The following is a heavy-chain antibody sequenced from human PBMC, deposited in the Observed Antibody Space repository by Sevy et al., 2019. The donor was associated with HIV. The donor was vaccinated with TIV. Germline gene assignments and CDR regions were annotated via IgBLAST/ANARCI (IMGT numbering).Heavy chain of an antibody. CDR3: ARANAYLTSDAFDL. CDR1: GGSISSLNYY. J-gene: IGHJ3*01. D-gene: IGHD1-26*01. Sequence: SETLSLTCTVSGGSISSLNYYWSWIRQNPGKGLEWIGYISYSGRTSYNPSLKSRLTISLDTSKNQFSLRLSSVTAADTALFYCARANAYLTSDAFDLWGQGTMVTVSS. CDR2: ISYSGRT. V-gene: IGHV4-31*03.